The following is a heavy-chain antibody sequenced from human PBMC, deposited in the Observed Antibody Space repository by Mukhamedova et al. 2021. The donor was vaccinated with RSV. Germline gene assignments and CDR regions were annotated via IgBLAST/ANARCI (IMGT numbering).Heavy chain of an antibody. J-gene: IGHJ6*03. D-gene: IGHD3-10*01. Sequence: TISRDNSKNTLYLQMNSLRAEDTAVYYCAKVGWFGEEGQDYYYYMDVWGKGTTVTVSS. CDR3: AKVGWFGEEGQDYYYYMDV. V-gene: IGHV3-30*02.